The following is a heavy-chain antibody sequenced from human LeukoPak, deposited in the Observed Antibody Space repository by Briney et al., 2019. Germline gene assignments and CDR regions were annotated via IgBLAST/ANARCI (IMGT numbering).Heavy chain of an antibody. Sequence: ASVKVSCKASGGTFSSYAISWVRQAPGQGLEWMGWMNPNSGNTGYAQKFQGRVTMTRNTSISTAYMELSSLRSEDTAVYYCARGACSGGSCYYWFDPWGQGTLVTVSS. CDR2: MNPNSGNT. CDR3: ARGACSGGSCYYWFDP. J-gene: IGHJ5*02. CDR1: GGTFSSYA. D-gene: IGHD2-15*01. V-gene: IGHV1-8*02.